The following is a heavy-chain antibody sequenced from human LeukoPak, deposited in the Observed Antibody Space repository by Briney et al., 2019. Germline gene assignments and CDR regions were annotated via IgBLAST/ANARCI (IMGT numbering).Heavy chain of an antibody. J-gene: IGHJ3*02. CDR3: ARDLVTVTKGFDI. V-gene: IGHV4-59*11. Sequence: SETLSLTCAVSADSFSSHYWTWIRQPPGKGLEWIGYISYIRSTNYNPSLKSRVTISIDTSKNQFSLKLSSVTAADTAVYYCARDLVTVTKGFDIWGQGTMVSVSS. CDR2: ISYIRST. CDR1: ADSFSSHY. D-gene: IGHD4-17*01.